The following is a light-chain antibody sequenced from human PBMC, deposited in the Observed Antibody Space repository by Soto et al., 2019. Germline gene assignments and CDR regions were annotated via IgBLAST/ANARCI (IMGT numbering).Light chain of an antibody. CDR1: QGISSW. V-gene: IGKV1-12*01. Sequence: DIQMTQSPSSVSASVGDRVTITCRASQGISSWLAWFQQKPGEAPRLLIYAASSLHSGVPSRFSGSGSGTDFSRTISSLQPEDFATYYYHQGNSFPLTFGGGTKVEIK. CDR3: HQGNSFPLT. J-gene: IGKJ4*01. CDR2: AAS.